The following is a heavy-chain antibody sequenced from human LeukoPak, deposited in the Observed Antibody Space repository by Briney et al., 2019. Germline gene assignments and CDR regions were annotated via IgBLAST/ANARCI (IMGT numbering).Heavy chain of an antibody. V-gene: IGHV4-59*01. J-gene: IGHJ4*02. D-gene: IGHD5-18*01. CDR1: GVSMRGAY. Sequence: ETLSLTCTVSGVSMRGAYWSWIRQPPGKGLEWIGYIYYSGSTNYNPSLKSRVTISVDTSKNQFSLKLSSVTAADTAVYYCARLTVVTVDTAMVTGGYYFDYWGQGTLVTVSS. CDR2: IYYSGST. CDR3: ARLTVVTVDTAMVTGGYYFDY.